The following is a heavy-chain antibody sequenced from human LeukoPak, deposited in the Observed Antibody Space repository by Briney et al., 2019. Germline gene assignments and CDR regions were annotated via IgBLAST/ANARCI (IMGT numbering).Heavy chain of an antibody. Sequence: PGGSLRLSCAASGFTFDDYGMSWVRQAPGKGLEWVSGINWNGGSTGYADSVKGRFTISRDNAKNSLYLQMFSLRAEDTAVYYCAKEPTSYSSGWYFHHWGQGTLVTVSP. V-gene: IGHV3-20*04. J-gene: IGHJ1*01. CDR3: AKEPTSYSSGWYFHH. D-gene: IGHD6-25*01. CDR2: INWNGGST. CDR1: GFTFDDYG.